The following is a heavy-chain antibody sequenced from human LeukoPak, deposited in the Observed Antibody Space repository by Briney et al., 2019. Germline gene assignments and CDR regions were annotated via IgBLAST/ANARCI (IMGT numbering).Heavy chain of an antibody. CDR1: GLTFNIYA. D-gene: IGHD5-18*01. CDR2: IYYDGIVK. CDR3: ARGGGVDAAMALDY. J-gene: IGHJ4*02. V-gene: IGHV3-33*01. Sequence: GRSLRLSCAASGLTFNIYAMQCVRQAPGQGLEWVAIIYYDGIVKYYADSVKGRFTISRDSSKNTVYLIMNRLRADDTAVYYCARGGGVDAAMALDYWGQGTLVAVSS.